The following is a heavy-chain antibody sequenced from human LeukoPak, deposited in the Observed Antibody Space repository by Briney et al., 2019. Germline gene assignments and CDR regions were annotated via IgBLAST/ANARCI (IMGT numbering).Heavy chain of an antibody. V-gene: IGHV3-23*01. CDR3: ASYHGTVRERGY. D-gene: IGHD1-1*01. J-gene: IGHJ4*02. Sequence: GGSLRLSCAASGFTFSSYWMSWVRQAPGKGLEWVSAISGSGGSTYYADSVKGRFTISRDNSKNTLYLQMNSLRAEDTAVYYCASYHGTVRERGYWGQGTLVTVSS. CDR2: ISGSGGST. CDR1: GFTFSSYW.